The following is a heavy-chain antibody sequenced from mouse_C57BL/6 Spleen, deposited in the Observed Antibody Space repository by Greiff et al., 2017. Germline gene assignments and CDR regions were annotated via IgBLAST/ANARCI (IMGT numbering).Heavy chain of an antibody. D-gene: IGHD2-4*01. CDR1: GYTFTSYW. CDR3: ARWGYDYEGYFDY. J-gene: IGHJ2*01. Sequence: QVQLQQPGAELVKPGASVKLSCKASGYTFTSYWMHWVKQRPGQGLEWIGMIHPNSGSTNYNEKFKSKATLTVDKSSSTAYMQLSSLTSEDSAVYYCARWGYDYEGYFDYWGQGTTLTVSS. CDR2: IHPNSGST. V-gene: IGHV1-64*01.